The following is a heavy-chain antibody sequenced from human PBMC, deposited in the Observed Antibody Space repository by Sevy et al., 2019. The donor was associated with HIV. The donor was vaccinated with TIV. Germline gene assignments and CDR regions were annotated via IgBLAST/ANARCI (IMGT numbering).Heavy chain of an antibody. J-gene: IGHJ4*02. CDR2: ISSSSGTR. CDR1: TFTFSSYS. CDR3: ASRGYCGGGSCYSGPNDY. V-gene: IGHV3-48*02. D-gene: IGHD2-15*01. Sequence: GGSLRLSCAASTFTFSSYSMHWVRQAPGKGLAWVSYISSSSGTRYYADSVKGRFTISRDNAKNSLFLQMNSLRDEDTAVYYCASRGYCGGGSCYSGPNDYWGQGTLVTVSS.